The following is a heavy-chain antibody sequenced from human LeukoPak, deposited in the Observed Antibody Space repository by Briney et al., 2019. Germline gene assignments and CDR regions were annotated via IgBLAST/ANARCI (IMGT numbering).Heavy chain of an antibody. CDR3: ARDKGNWDVDY. CDR2: IHYSGSA. CDR1: GGTFSGYY. D-gene: IGHD1-26*01. V-gene: IGHV4-34*01. J-gene: IGHJ4*02. Sequence: SETLSLTCAVYGGTFSGYYWTWIREPPGKGLEWIGEIHYSGSATYNPSLKSRVTISVDTSKNQFSLKMNSVTAADTAMYYCARDKGNWDVDYWGQGTLVTVSS.